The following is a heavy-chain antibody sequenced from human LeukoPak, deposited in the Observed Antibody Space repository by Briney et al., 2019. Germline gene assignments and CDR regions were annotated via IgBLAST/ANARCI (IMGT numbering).Heavy chain of an antibody. D-gene: IGHD2-15*01. CDR1: GFSFSNYN. J-gene: IGHJ4*02. CDR3: ARVLRDYYFDS. CDR2: ITSSSTYI. Sequence: GGSLRLSCVASGFSFSNYNMNWVRQAPGKGLEWVSSITSSSTYIYHADSVKGRFTISRDNAKNSVYLQMNSLRVEDTALYYCARVLRDYYFDSWGQGTLVNVSS. V-gene: IGHV3-21*01.